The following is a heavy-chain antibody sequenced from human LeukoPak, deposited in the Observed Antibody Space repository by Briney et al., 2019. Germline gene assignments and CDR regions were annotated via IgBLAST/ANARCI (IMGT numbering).Heavy chain of an antibody. CDR1: GGTFSSCA. CDR2: IIPIFGTA. J-gene: IGHJ5*02. V-gene: IGHV1-69*05. D-gene: IGHD6-6*01. Sequence: SVKVSCKASGGTFSSCAISWWRQAPGQGREGMGGIIPIFGTANYAQKFQGRVTITTDESTSTAYMELSSLRAEDPAVYYCSRDQGLSRRWFDPWGQGTLVPVSS. CDR3: SRDQGLSRRWFDP.